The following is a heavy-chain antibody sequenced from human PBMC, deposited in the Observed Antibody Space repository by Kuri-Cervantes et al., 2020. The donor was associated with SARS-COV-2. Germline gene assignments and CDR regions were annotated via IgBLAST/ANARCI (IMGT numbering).Heavy chain of an antibody. Sequence: SETLSLTCTVSGGSISSYYWSWIRQPAGKGLEWIGRIYTSGSTNYNPSLKSRVTISVDTSKNQFSLKLSSVTAADTAVYYCARIIVVVPAASSPLARFDYWGQGTLVTVSS. CDR3: ARIIVVVPAASSPLARFDY. J-gene: IGHJ4*02. D-gene: IGHD2-2*01. V-gene: IGHV4-4*07. CDR1: GGSISSYY. CDR2: IYTSGST.